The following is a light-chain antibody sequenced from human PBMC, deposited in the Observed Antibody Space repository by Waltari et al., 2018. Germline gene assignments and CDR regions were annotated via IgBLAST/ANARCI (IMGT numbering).Light chain of an antibody. Sequence: DIVMTQSPDFLAVSLGERATSNCKSSQSVLYSSNNKNYLAWYQQKPGQPPKLLIYWASTRESGVPDRFSGSGSGTDFTLTISSLQAEDVAVYYCQQYYSTPITFGQGTRLEIK. CDR2: WAS. CDR1: QSVLYSSNNKNY. CDR3: QQYYSTPIT. V-gene: IGKV4-1*01. J-gene: IGKJ5*01.